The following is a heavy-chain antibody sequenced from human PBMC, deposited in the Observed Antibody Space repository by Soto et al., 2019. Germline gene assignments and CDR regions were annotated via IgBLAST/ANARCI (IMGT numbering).Heavy chain of an antibody. Sequence: GGSLRLSCAASGFTFDDYTMHWVRQAPGKGLEWVSLMSWDAGSTYYGDSVKGRFTISRDNSKNSLYLQMNSLRTEDTALYYCAKAGRPYDSSGPLEYWGQGTLVTVSS. J-gene: IGHJ4*02. V-gene: IGHV3-43*01. CDR1: GFTFDDYT. CDR3: AKAGRPYDSSGPLEY. D-gene: IGHD3-22*01. CDR2: MSWDAGST.